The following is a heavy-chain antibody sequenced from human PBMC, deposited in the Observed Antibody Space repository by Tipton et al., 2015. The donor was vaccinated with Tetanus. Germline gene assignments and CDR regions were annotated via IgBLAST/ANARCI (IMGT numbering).Heavy chain of an antibody. Sequence: TLSLTCTVSGGSLRDGDHYWSWIRQPPGKGLEWLAYISSSGSTNSNYSLKSRITIPRDTSKNRFSLNLSPVTAADTAVYYCARRSYCSSSRCFDAFDLWGQGTMVTVSS. CDR2: ISSSGST. CDR3: ARRSYCSSSRCFDAFDL. CDR1: GGSLRDGDHY. V-gene: IGHV4-61*03. J-gene: IGHJ3*01. D-gene: IGHD2-2*01.